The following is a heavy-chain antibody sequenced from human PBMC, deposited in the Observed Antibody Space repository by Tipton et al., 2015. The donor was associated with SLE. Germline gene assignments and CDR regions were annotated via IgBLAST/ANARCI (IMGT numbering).Heavy chain of an antibody. J-gene: IGHJ6*02. V-gene: IGHV3-23*01. CDR1: GFSFSSYA. CDR3: AKQVSPHYGMDV. CDR2: IGGSGRST. Sequence: SLRLSCAASGFSFSSYAMTWVRQAPGKGLEWVSSIGGSGRSTYYADSVKGRFTISRDNSENTLYLQMNSLRTEDTAVYCCAKQVSPHYGMDVWGQGTTVTVSS.